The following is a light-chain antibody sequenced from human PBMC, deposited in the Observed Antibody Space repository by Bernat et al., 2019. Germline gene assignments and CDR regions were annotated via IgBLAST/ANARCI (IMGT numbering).Light chain of an antibody. Sequence: DIQMTQSPSSLFASVGDRVTITCRASQNIDTYLNWYQQHPGKAPKLLIFAAETLESGVPSRFRGRGSGTDFTLTISSLQPEDSATYYCQQSYGSLLLTFGGGTKVE. V-gene: IGKV1-39*01. CDR1: QNIDTY. CDR2: AAE. J-gene: IGKJ4*01. CDR3: QQSYGSLLLT.